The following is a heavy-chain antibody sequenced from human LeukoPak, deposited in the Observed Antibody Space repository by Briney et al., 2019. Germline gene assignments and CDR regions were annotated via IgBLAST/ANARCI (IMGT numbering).Heavy chain of an antibody. CDR1: GGSFSGYY. CDR3: ARSGVVTATPGRDYGMDV. Sequence: SETLSLTCAVYGGSFSGYYWSWIRQPPGKGPEWIGEINHSGSTNYNPSLKSRVTISVDTSKNQFSLKLSSVTAADTAVYYCARSGVVTATPGRDYGMDVWGQGTTVTVSS. D-gene: IGHD2-21*02. V-gene: IGHV4-34*01. CDR2: INHSGST. J-gene: IGHJ6*02.